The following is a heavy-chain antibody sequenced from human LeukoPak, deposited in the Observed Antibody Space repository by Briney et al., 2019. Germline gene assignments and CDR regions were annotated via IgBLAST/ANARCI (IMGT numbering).Heavy chain of an antibody. D-gene: IGHD3-16*02. V-gene: IGHV5-51*01. CDR2: IYPGDSDT. CDR1: GYSFTSYW. CDR3: ARHALYGITFGGVISNNWFDP. J-gene: IGHJ5*02. Sequence: GESLKISCKGSGYSFTSYWIGWVRQMPGKGLEWMGIIYPGDSDTRYSPSFQGQVTISADKSISTAYLQWSSLKASDTAMYYCARHALYGITFGGVISNNWFDPWGQGTLVTVSS.